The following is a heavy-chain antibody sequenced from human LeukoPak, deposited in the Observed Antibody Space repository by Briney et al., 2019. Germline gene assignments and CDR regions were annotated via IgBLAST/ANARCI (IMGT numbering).Heavy chain of an antibody. CDR3: ASGYNWNPEGGGLDAFDI. J-gene: IGHJ3*02. D-gene: IGHD1-1*01. V-gene: IGHV4-61*02. CDR2: IYTSGST. Sequence: SETLSLTCTVSGGSISSGSYYWSWIRQPAGKGLEWIGRIYTSGSTNYNPSLKSRVTISVDTSKNQFSLKLSSVTAADTAMYYCASGYNWNPEGGGLDAFDIWGQGTMVTVSS. CDR1: GGSISSGSYY.